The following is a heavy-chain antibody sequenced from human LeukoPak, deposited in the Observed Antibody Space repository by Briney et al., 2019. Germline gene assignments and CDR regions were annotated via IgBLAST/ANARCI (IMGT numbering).Heavy chain of an antibody. D-gene: IGHD3-22*01. Sequence: GGSLRLSCAASGFTFSSYWMSWVRQAPGKGLEWVANIKQDGSEKYYVDSVKGRFTISRDNAKNSLYLQMNSLRAEDTAVYYCARDTYYYDSSGLSFDYWGQGTLVTVSS. V-gene: IGHV3-7*01. J-gene: IGHJ4*02. CDR1: GFTFSSYW. CDR2: IKQDGSEK. CDR3: ARDTYYYDSSGLSFDY.